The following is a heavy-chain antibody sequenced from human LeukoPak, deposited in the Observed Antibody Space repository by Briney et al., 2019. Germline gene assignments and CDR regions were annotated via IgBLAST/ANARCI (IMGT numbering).Heavy chain of an antibody. CDR3: ASPGYSYYYDSSEFDAFDI. CDR2: IIPIFGTA. D-gene: IGHD3-22*01. Sequence: ASVKVSCKASGGTFSSYAISWVRQAPGQGLEWMGRIIPIFGTANYAQKFQGRVTITTDESTSTAHMELSSLRSEDTAVYYCASPGYSYYYDSSEFDAFDIWGQGTMVTVSS. J-gene: IGHJ3*02. CDR1: GGTFSSYA. V-gene: IGHV1-69*05.